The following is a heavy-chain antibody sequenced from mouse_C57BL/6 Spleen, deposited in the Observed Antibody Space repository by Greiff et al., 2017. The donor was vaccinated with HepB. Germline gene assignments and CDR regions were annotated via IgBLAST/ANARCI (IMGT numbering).Heavy chain of an antibody. CDR1: GYAFSSYW. CDR2: IYPGDGDT. V-gene: IGHV1-80*01. Sequence: QVQLQQSGAELVKPGASVKISCKASGYAFSSYWMNWVKQRPGKGLEWIGQIYPGDGDTNYNGKFKGKATLTADKSSSTAYMQLSSLTSEDSEVYFCARGGEPVSWFAYWGQGTLVTVSA. CDR3: ARGGEPVSWFAY. J-gene: IGHJ3*01.